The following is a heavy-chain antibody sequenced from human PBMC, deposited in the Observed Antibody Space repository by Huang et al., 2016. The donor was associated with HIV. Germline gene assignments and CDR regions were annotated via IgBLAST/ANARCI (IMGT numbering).Heavy chain of an antibody. V-gene: IGHV1-3*01. D-gene: IGHD6-19*01. CDR3: ARDKEAGTPFFDP. J-gene: IGHJ5*02. CDR2: INGDGLT. CDR1: GFNFLTYA. Sequence: QVQLVQSGAEVEKPGASVNLSCKASGFNFLTYAFPWVRQAPGQRLEGMGRINGDGLTKYSQKFQGRVTITRDRSVGTVYVDFKSLTYEDTAVYYCARDKEAGTPFFDPWGQGTLVTVSS.